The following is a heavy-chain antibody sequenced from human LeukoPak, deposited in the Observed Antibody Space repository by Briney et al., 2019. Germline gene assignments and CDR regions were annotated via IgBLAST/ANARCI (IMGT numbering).Heavy chain of an antibody. CDR2: INPSGGST. CDR3: ARESCSSTSYKNHHFDY. D-gene: IGHD2-2*01. Sequence: GASVKVSCKASGYTFTSYYMHWVRQAPGQGLEWMGIINPSGGSTSYAQKFQGRVTMTRDTSTSTVYMELSSLRSEDTAVYYCARESCSSTSYKNHHFDYWGQGTLVTVSS. J-gene: IGHJ4*02. V-gene: IGHV1-46*01. CDR1: GYTFTSYY.